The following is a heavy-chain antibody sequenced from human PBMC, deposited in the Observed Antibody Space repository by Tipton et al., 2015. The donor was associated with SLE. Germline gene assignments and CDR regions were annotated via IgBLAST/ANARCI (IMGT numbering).Heavy chain of an antibody. CDR1: GYTFTSYD. D-gene: IGHD3-3*01. CDR2: MNPNSGNT. V-gene: IGHV1-8*01. Sequence: QVQLVQSGPEVKKPGAAVKVSCKASGYTFTSYDINWVRQATGQGLEWMGWMNPNSGNTSYAQKFQGSVTITRNPSISTAYMELASLRSEDPAVYYWARGPSGRGYYYYFDYWGQGTLVPVSS. J-gene: IGHJ4*02. CDR3: ARGPSGRGYYYYFDY.